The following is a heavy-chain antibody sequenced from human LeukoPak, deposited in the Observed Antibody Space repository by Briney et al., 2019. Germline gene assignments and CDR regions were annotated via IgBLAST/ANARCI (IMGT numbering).Heavy chain of an antibody. CDR2: IVGSGAST. CDR3: AKVRGVGGYNWFFDL. V-gene: IGHV3-23*01. CDR1: GFTFSSYA. Sequence: GGSLRLSCAASGFTFSSYAMSWVRQAPGKGLEWVSAIVGSGASTYYADSVKGRFTISRDNSKNTLHLQMNSLRAEDTAIYHCAKVRGVGGYNWFFDLWGRGTLVTVSS. D-gene: IGHD5-24*01. J-gene: IGHJ2*01.